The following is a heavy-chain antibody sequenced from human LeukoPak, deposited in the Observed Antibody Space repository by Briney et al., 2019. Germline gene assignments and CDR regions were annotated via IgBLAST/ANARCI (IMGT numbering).Heavy chain of an antibody. CDR2: HNPSGGNT. V-gene: IGHV1-46*01. CDR1: VYPLSIFY. D-gene: IGHD1-26*01. J-gene: IGHJ4*02. CDR3: ARGRSRGAYYFDY. Sequence: ASVNLSYEASVYPLSIFYINCAPGPPAQGRECRVIHNPSGGNTRYAQKLQGRVTMTRDTYKSTVYMEVSSLRSEDTPVYYCARGRSRGAYYFDYWGEGAVLSVPS.